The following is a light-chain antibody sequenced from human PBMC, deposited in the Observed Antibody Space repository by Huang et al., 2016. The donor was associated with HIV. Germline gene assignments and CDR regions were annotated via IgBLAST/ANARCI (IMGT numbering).Light chain of an antibody. CDR1: QSITPY. V-gene: IGKV1-39*01. Sequence: DIQMTQSPPSLSASLGDRVTITCRASQSITPYLNWYRHKPGEAPDLLIHATSTLQNGVPSRFSGGGSGTDFTLTITNLQSEDVASYYCQQSYNLPYTFGRGTKVDIK. CDR2: ATS. CDR3: QQSYNLPYT. J-gene: IGKJ2*01.